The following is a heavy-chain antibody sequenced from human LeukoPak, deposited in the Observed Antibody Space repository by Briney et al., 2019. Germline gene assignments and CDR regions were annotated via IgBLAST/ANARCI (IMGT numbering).Heavy chain of an antibody. J-gene: IGHJ4*02. Sequence: GGSLRLSCAASGFTFDDYAMHWVRQAPGKGLEWVSGISWNSGSIGYADSVKGRFTISRDNAKNSLYLQMNSLRAEDTAIYYCARRSVVAPRGFDYWGQGTLVTVSS. CDR1: GFTFDDYA. CDR2: ISWNSGSI. D-gene: IGHD2-2*01. V-gene: IGHV3-9*01. CDR3: ARRSVVAPRGFDY.